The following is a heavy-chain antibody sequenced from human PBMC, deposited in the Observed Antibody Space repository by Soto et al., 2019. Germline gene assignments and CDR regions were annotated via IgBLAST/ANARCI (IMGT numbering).Heavy chain of an antibody. CDR2: IYYSGST. CDR3: ARHRRDFDY. J-gene: IGHJ4*02. Sequence: QVQLQESGPGLVKPSETLSLTCTVSGGSISSYYWSWIRQPPGKGLEWIGYIYYSGSTNYNPSLKSRVTISVDTSKNQFSLKLSSVTAADTAVHYCARHRRDFDYWGQGTLVTVSS. CDR1: GGSISSYY. V-gene: IGHV4-59*08.